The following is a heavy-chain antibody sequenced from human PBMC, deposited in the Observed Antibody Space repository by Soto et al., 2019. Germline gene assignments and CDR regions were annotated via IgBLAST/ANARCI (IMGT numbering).Heavy chain of an antibody. CDR3: ARDWGYDPDPTYYYGMDV. CDR1: GDTVSTNTAA. D-gene: IGHD5-12*01. J-gene: IGHJ6*02. Sequence: HSQTLSLTCAISGDTVSTNTAAWNWIRQSPSRGLEWLGRIYYKSRWYNDYSESLKSRIAIIPDTSRNQFSLQLNSVIPEDTAVYYCARDWGYDPDPTYYYGMDVWGQGTKVTVSS. V-gene: IGHV6-1*01. CDR2: IYYKSRWYN.